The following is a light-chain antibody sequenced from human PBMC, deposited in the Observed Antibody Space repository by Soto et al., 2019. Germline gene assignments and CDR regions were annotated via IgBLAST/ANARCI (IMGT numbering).Light chain of an antibody. CDR1: QSVSSTY. Sequence: EIVLTQSPGTLSLSPGERATLSCRASQSVSSTYLAWYQQRPGQTPKLLIYEASTRATGIPDRFSGSGSGTDYTLTIGRLEAEDFAVYYCQQYGNSPQTFGQGTKVDIK. V-gene: IGKV3-20*01. CDR3: QQYGNSPQT. CDR2: EAS. J-gene: IGKJ1*01.